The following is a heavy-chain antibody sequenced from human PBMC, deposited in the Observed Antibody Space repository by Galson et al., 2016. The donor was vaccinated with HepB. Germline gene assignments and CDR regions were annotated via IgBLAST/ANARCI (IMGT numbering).Heavy chain of an antibody. V-gene: IGHV3-30*04. CDR1: GFRFSDYP. D-gene: IGHD6-25*01. Sequence: SLRLSCAASGFRFSDYPMHWIRQAPGQAPGEGLEWVAVTSEDESQKYVADSVKGRFTISRDNSRSILYLQMNRLRREDTATYYCARSLSSAWHTFDSWGQGTLVPVSS. J-gene: IGHJ4*02. CDR3: ARSLSSAWHTFDS. CDR2: TSEDESQK.